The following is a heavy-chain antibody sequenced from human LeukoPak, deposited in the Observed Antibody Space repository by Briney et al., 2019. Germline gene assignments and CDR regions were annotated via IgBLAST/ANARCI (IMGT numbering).Heavy chain of an antibody. CDR1: GFTFSSYS. J-gene: IGHJ3*02. D-gene: IGHD2/OR15-2a*01. V-gene: IGHV3-48*01. CDR2: ISSSSSTI. CDR3: ARGPGRVSMIMDHDVFDI. Sequence: GGSLRLSCAASGFTFSSYSMNWVRQAPGKGLEWVSYISSSSSTIYYADSVKGRFTISRDNAKNSLYLQMNSLRAEDTAVYYCARGPGRVSMIMDHDVFDIWGQGTMVTVSS.